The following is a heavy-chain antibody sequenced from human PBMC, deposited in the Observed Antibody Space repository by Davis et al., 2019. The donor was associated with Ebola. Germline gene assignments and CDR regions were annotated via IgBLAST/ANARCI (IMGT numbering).Heavy chain of an antibody. D-gene: IGHD6-6*01. Sequence: GESLKISCAASGFTFSSYGISWVRQAPGQGLEWMGWINPNSGGTNYAQKFQGWVTMTRDTSISTAYMELSRLRSDDTAVYYCARAKASIAARHPPDYWGQGTLVTVSS. CDR3: ARAKASIAARHPPDY. CDR1: GFTFSSYG. V-gene: IGHV1-2*04. CDR2: INPNSGGT. J-gene: IGHJ4*02.